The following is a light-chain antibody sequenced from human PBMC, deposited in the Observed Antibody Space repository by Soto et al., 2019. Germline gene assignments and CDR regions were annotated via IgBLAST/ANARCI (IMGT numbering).Light chain of an antibody. CDR3: QQYENWPQLT. Sequence: DIQITQSPSILSASVGDRVTITCRASQSISSWLAWYQQKPGKAPNLLIYKASHLENGVPSRFSGSGSGTEFTLTISSLQSEDFAVYYCQQYENWPQLTFGGGTKV. CDR1: QSISSW. J-gene: IGKJ4*01. V-gene: IGKV1-5*03. CDR2: KAS.